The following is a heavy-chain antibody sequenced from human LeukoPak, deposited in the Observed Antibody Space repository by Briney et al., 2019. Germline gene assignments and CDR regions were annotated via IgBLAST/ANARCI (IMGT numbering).Heavy chain of an antibody. CDR2: IYTSGST. J-gene: IGHJ4*02. CDR1: GGSISSYY. Sequence: SETLSLTCTVSGGSISSYYWSWIRQPAGKGLEWIGRIYTSGSTNYNPSLKSRVTMSVDTSKNQFSLKLSSVTAADTAVYYCAREGDQNYYDSSGYYRFDYWGQGTLVTVSS. D-gene: IGHD3-22*01. CDR3: AREGDQNYYDSSGYYRFDY. V-gene: IGHV4-4*07.